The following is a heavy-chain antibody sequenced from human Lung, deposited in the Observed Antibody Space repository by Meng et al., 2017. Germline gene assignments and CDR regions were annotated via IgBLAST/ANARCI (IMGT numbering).Heavy chain of an antibody. CDR3: ARDENISAAGKLFGDY. CDR2: IDPNSGVT. D-gene: IGHD6-13*01. CDR1: GYSFTAYY. Sequence: QGQAGQAGAEGKKPGAQVKGSCKPFGYSFTAYYIHWVRQAPGQGLEWMGRIDPNSGVTEYAHKFHGRVTMTGDTSISTAYMELRRLTSDDTAVYYCARDENISAAGKLFGDYWGQGTLVTVSS. J-gene: IGHJ4*02. V-gene: IGHV1-2*06.